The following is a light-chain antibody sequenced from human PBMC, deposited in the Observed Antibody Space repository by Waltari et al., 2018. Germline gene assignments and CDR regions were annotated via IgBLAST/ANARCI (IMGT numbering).Light chain of an antibody. CDR1: NIGGNT. CDR2: SSI. CDR3: AAWDDSLNGLYV. V-gene: IGLV1-44*01. J-gene: IGLJ1*01. Sequence: NIGGNTVNWYQHLPGTAPKLLIYSSIQRPSGVPDRFSASKSGTSASLAISGLQSDDEGVYYCAAWDDSLNGLYVFGTGTKVTVL.